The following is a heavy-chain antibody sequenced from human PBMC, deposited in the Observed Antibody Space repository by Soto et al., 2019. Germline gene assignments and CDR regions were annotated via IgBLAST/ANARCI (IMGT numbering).Heavy chain of an antibody. CDR1: GGSISGHY. CDR3: ARDVGLQHDTGYYDFWSGKNNWFDP. CDR2: ISYSGST. V-gene: IGHV4-59*11. Sequence: PSETLSFTCTVSGGSISGHYWSWIRQPPGKGLQYIGYISYSGSTNYNPSLKSRVTISVDTSNNQFSLRLSSVTAADTAVYYCARDVGLQHDTGYYDFWSGKNNWFDPWGQGTLVTVSS. J-gene: IGHJ5*02. D-gene: IGHD3-3*01.